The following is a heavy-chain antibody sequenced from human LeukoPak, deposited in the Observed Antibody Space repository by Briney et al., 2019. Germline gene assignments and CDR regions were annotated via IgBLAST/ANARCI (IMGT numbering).Heavy chain of an antibody. CDR2: MNPNSGNT. CDR3: ARGGYYYDSSGKYYFDY. CDR1: GYTFTSYD. Sequence: ASVKVSCKASGYTFTSYDINWVRQATGQGLEWMGWMNPNSGNTGYAQKFQGRVTMTRNTSISTAYMELSSLRSEDTAVYYCARGGYYYDSSGKYYFDYWGQGTLVTVSS. D-gene: IGHD3-22*01. J-gene: IGHJ4*02. V-gene: IGHV1-8*01.